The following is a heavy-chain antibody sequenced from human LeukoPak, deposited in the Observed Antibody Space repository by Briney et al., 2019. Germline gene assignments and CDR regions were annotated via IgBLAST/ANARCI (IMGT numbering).Heavy chain of an antibody. D-gene: IGHD2-21*01. V-gene: IGHV3-23*01. Sequence: GGSLRLSCAASGFTFDKYAMSWVRQAPGKGLEWVSSVGADGSAVYADSVKGRFTVSRDNSNNMLYLQMNSLRADDTAMYYCAKDPVRRSLFLCCSFASWGQGTLATVSS. CDR1: GFTFDKYA. CDR3: AKDPVRRSLFLCCSFAS. J-gene: IGHJ5*01. CDR2: VGADGSA.